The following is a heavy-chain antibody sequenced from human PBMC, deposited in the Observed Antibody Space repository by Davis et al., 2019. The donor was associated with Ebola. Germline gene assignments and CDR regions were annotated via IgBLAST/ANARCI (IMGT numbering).Heavy chain of an antibody. D-gene: IGHD2-21*02. Sequence: PGGSLRLSCAVSGLAFSDYSMNWVRQAPGRGLEWVASISSSSSDMSYADSVKGRFTISRDNAKNSLYLQMNSLRAEDTAVYYCAREASTAYCRGDCSDYWGQGILVTVST. V-gene: IGHV3-21*04. CDR1: GLAFSDYS. J-gene: IGHJ4*02. CDR3: AREASTAYCRGDCSDY. CDR2: ISSSSSDM.